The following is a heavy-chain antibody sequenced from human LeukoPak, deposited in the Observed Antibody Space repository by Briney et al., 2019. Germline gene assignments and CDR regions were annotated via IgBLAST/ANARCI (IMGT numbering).Heavy chain of an antibody. CDR2: IYHSGST. J-gene: IGHJ2*01. CDR1: GGSISSGGYS. V-gene: IGHV4-30-2*01. D-gene: IGHD2-15*01. CDR3: ARVGTSCSGGSCYPVYWYFDL. Sequence: SETLSLTCAVSGGSISSGGYSWSWIRQPPGKGLEWIGYIYHSGSTYYNPSLKSRVTISVDRSKNQFSLKLSSVTAADTAVYYCARVGTSCSGGSCYPVYWYFDLWGRGTLVTVSS.